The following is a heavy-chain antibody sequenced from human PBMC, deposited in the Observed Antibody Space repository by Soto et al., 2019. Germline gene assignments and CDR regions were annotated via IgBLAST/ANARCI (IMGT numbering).Heavy chain of an antibody. CDR2: ISYDGSNK. D-gene: IGHD6-19*01. V-gene: IGHV3-30-3*01. CDR3: ARDIEAGYYYYYGMDV. CDR1: GFTFSSYA. J-gene: IGHJ6*02. Sequence: GGSLRLSCAASGFTFSSYAMHWVRQAPGKGLEWVAVISYDGSNKYYADSVKGRFTISRDNSKNTLYLQMNSLRAEDTAVYYCARDIEAGYYYYYGMDVWGQGTTVTVSS.